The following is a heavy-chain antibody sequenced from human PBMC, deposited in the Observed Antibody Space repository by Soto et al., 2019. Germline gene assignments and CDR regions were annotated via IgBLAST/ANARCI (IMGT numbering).Heavy chain of an antibody. J-gene: IGHJ2*01. CDR1: GFTFSSYA. CDR2: ISGSGGST. V-gene: IGHV3-23*01. D-gene: IGHD6-19*01. Sequence: EVQLLESGGGLVQPGGSLRLSCAASGFTFSSYAMSWVRQAPGKGLEWVSAISGSGGSTYYADSVKGRFTISRDNSKNPLYLQMNSLRAEDTAVCYCAKDRGIAVAPYWYFDLWGRGTLVTVSS. CDR3: AKDRGIAVAPYWYFDL.